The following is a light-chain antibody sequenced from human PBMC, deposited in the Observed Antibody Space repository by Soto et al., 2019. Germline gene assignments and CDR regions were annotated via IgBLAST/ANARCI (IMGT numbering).Light chain of an antibody. CDR3: QQYNNWPPIT. J-gene: IGKJ5*01. V-gene: IGKV3-15*01. CDR1: QSVSNN. CDR2: GTS. Sequence: EIVLTQSPGTLSLSPGERATLSWRASQSVSNNYLAWYQQKPGQAPRLLIYGTSTRAGGVPARFSGGGSGTEFTLTITSLQSEDFAVYYCQQYNNWPPITFGQGTRLEIK.